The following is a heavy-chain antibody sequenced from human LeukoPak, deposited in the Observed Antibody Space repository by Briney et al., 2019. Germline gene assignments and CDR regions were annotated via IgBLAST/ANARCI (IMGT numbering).Heavy chain of an antibody. CDR3: ASIAYFQH. J-gene: IGHJ1*01. CDR2: ISRGSRTI. Sequence: GGSLRLSCTASGFTFSDYSMNWVRQAPGKGLEWVSNISRGSRTIYYADSVKGRFTISRDNAKNSLYLQMNSLRAEDTAVYYCASIAYFQHWGQGTLVTVSS. D-gene: IGHD6-13*01. V-gene: IGHV3-48*04. CDR1: GFTFSDYS.